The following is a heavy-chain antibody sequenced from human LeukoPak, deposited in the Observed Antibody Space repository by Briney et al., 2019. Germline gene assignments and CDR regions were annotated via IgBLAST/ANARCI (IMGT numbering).Heavy chain of an antibody. CDR1: GGSISSGSYY. CDR3: ASGGVVADPYFDY. V-gene: IGHV4-61*02. CDR2: IYTSGST. Sequence: SQTLSLTCTVSGGSISSGSYYWSWIRQPAGKGLEWIGRIYTSGSTNYNPSLKSRATISVDTSENQFSLKLSSVTAADTAVYYCASGGVVADPYFDYWGQGTLVTVSS. J-gene: IGHJ4*02. D-gene: IGHD2-15*01.